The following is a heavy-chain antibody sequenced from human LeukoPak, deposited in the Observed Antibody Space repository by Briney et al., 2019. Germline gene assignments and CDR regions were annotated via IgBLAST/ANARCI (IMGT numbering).Heavy chain of an antibody. CDR2: VHHSGTT. D-gene: IGHD3-22*01. Sequence: SETLSLTCSVSGASITSDYWSWIRQPPGKGLEWIGYVHHSGTTKYNPSLNSRVTISMGTSKNQFSLKLSSVTAADTAVYYCARDAHYYDSSGYLPSYFDYWGQGTLVTVSS. V-gene: IGHV4-59*01. J-gene: IGHJ4*02. CDR3: ARDAHYYDSSGYLPSYFDY. CDR1: GASITSDY.